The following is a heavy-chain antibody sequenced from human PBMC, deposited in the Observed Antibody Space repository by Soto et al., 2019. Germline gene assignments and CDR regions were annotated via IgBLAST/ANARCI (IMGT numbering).Heavy chain of an antibody. V-gene: IGHV3-30*18. CDR1: GFIFSSDG. D-gene: IGHD3-22*01. CDR2: ISYDEYNK. J-gene: IGHJ6*02. CDR3: AKDLVRFDSGGFRYGVDV. Sequence: GGSLRLCCAASGFIFSSDGMHWVSQAPGKGLEWVAVISYDEYNKYYADSVKGRFTISRDNSKNTLYLQMNSLRAEDTAVYYCAKDLVRFDSGGFRYGVDVWGQGTTVTVSS.